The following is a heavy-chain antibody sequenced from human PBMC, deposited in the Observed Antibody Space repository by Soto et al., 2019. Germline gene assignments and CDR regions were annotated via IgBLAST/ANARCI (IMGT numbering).Heavy chain of an antibody. CDR2: ISYDGSNK. CDR1: GFTFSSYA. CDR3: ARDSLGSGYYFNY. V-gene: IGHV3-30-3*01. D-gene: IGHD3-22*01. Sequence: VGSLRLSCAASGFTFSSYAMHWVRQAPGKGLEWVAVISYDGSNKYYADSVKGRFTISRDNSKNTLYLQMNSLRAEDTAVYYCARDSLGSGYYFNYWGQGTLVTVSS. J-gene: IGHJ4*02.